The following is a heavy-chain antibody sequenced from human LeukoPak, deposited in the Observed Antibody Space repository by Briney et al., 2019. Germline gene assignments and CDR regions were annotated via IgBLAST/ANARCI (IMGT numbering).Heavy chain of an antibody. CDR1: GGSISSSSYY. J-gene: IGHJ4*02. Sequence: SETLSLTCTVSGGSISSSSYYWGWIRQPPGKGLEWIGSIYYSGSTYYNPSLKSRVTISVDTSKNQFSLKLSSVTAADTAEYYCARQTIRYFDYWGQGTLVTVSS. V-gene: IGHV4-39*01. CDR2: IYYSGST. CDR3: ARQTIRYFDY. D-gene: IGHD1-14*01.